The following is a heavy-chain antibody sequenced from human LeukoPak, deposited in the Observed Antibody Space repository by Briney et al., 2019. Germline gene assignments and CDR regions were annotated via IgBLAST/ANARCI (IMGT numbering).Heavy chain of an antibody. D-gene: IGHD4-17*01. Sequence: PGRPLRLSCAASGFTFSSSGMHWVRQAPGKGLEWVAAISYDGSNKQYADSVEGRFTISRDNSKSTLYLQMNSLRAEDTAMYYCAKDARTFGDYGAHWGQGTLVTVSS. V-gene: IGHV3-30*18. J-gene: IGHJ4*02. CDR3: AKDARTFGDYGAH. CDR1: GFTFSSSG. CDR2: ISYDGSNK.